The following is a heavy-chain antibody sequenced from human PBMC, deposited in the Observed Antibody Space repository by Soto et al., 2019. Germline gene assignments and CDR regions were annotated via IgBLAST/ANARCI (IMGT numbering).Heavy chain of an antibody. V-gene: IGHV4-31*03. D-gene: IGHD3-16*02. CDR2: IYYSGST. CDR3: ARAPRRVIAFDY. CDR1: GGSISSGGYY. J-gene: IGHJ4*02. Sequence: SETLSLTCTVSGGSISSGGYYWSWIRQHPGKGLEWIGYIYYSGSTYYNPSLKSRVTISVDTSKNQFSLKLSSVTAADPAVYYCARAPRRVIAFDYWGQGTLVTVSS.